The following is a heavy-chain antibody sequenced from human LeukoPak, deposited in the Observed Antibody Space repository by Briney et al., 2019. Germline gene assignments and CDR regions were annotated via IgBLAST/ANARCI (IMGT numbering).Heavy chain of an antibody. Sequence: GGSLRLSCAAPGFTVSSNYMSWVRQAPGKGLEWVSVIYSGGSTYYADSVKGRFTISRDNSKNTLYLQMNSLRAEDTAVYYCARDRKAIAAAGTYDDAFDIWGQGTMVTVSS. D-gene: IGHD6-13*01. J-gene: IGHJ3*02. CDR3: ARDRKAIAAAGTYDDAFDI. CDR2: IYSGGST. CDR1: GFTVSSNY. V-gene: IGHV3-66*01.